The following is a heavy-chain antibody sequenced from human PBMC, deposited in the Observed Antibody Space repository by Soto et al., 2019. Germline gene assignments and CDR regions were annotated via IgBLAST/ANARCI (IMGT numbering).Heavy chain of an antibody. CDR2: INSDGSRT. V-gene: IGHV3-74*01. CDR3: ARGDGDYYDGNGYLGRH. CDR1: GFTFSSYL. D-gene: IGHD3-22*01. Sequence: PGGSLRLSCAASGFTFSSYLMHWVRQAPGKGLVWVSRINSDGSRTSYADSAKGRFTISRDNAKNTVYLQMNSLRAEDTAVYYCARGDGDYYDGNGYLGRHWGQRTLVTVSS. J-gene: IGHJ4*02.